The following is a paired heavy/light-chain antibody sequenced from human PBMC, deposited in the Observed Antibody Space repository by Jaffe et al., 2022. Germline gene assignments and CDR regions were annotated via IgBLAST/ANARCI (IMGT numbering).Light chain of an antibody. J-gene: IGKJ4*01. V-gene: IGKV1-9*01. CDR1: QGISSY. CDR2: AAS. CDR3: QQLNSYPLT. Sequence: DIQLTQSPSFLSASVGDRVTITCRASQGISSYLAWFQQKPGKAPKLLIYAASTLQSGVPSRFSGSGSGTEFTLTISSLQPEDFATYYCQQLNSYPLTFGGGTKVEIK.
Heavy chain of an antibody. D-gene: IGHD3-9*01. J-gene: IGHJ4*02. CDR3: AHRHYDILTGSVYFDY. CDR2: VYWDDDK. Sequence: QITLKESGPTLVKPTQTLTLTCTFSGFSLSTSGVSVGWIRQPPGKALEWLALVYWDDDKRYSPSLKSRLTITKDTSKNQVVLTMTKMDPVDTATYYCAHRHYDILTGSVYFDYWGQGTLVTVSS. CDR1: GFSLSTSGVS. V-gene: IGHV2-5*02.